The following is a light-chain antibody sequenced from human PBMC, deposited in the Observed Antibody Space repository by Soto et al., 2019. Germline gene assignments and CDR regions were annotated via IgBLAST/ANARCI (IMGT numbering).Light chain of an antibody. CDR2: GNS. V-gene: IGLV1-40*01. Sequence: QSVLTQPPSVSGAPGQRVTISCTGSGSNIGAGYDVHWYQQLPGTAPKLLIYGNSNRPSGVPDRFSGSKSGTSASLAITGLQAEDEADYYCQSYDSSLSVSYVFGTGTKVTVL. CDR3: QSYDSSLSVSYV. J-gene: IGLJ1*01. CDR1: GSNIGAGYD.